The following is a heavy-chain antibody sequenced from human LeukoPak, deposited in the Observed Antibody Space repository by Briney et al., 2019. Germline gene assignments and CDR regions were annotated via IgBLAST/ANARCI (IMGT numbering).Heavy chain of an antibody. CDR2: IYTSGST. V-gene: IGHV4-61*02. Sequence: PSETLSLTCTVSGGSISSGSYYWSWIRQPAGKGLEWIGRIYTSGSTNYNPSLKSRVTISVDTSKNQFSLKLSSVTAADTAVYYCARETYYYDSSGYFPYHYYYYMDVWGKGTTVTVSS. CDR3: ARETYYYDSSGYFPYHYYYYMDV. D-gene: IGHD3-22*01. CDR1: GGSISSGSYY. J-gene: IGHJ6*03.